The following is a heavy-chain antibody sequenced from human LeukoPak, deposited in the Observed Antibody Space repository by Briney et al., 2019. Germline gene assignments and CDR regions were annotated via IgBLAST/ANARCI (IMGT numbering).Heavy chain of an antibody. Sequence: GGSLRLSCAASGFTFSSYAMSWVRQAPGKGLEWVSAISGSGGSTYYADSVKGRFTISRDNSKNTLYLQMNSLRAEDTAVYYCAKEMRGSGSYYRYYFDYWGQGTLVTVSS. CDR2: ISGSGGST. D-gene: IGHD3-10*01. J-gene: IGHJ4*02. V-gene: IGHV3-23*01. CDR3: AKEMRGSGSYYRYYFDY. CDR1: GFTFSSYA.